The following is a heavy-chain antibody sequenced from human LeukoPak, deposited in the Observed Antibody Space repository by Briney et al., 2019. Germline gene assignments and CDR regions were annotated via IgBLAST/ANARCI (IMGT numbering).Heavy chain of an antibody. CDR1: GFTFSSYG. CDR3: AKPEDSY. Sequence: GGSLRLSCADSGFTFSSYGMHWVRQAPGKGLEWVAVISYDGSSKYYADSVKGRFTISRDNSKNTLYLQMNSLRAEDTAVYYCAKPEDSYWGQGTLVTVSS. CDR2: ISYDGSSK. D-gene: IGHD2-15*01. V-gene: IGHV3-30*18. J-gene: IGHJ4*02.